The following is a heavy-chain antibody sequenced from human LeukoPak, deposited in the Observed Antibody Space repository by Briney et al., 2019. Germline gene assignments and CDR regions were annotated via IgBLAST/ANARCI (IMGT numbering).Heavy chain of an antibody. CDR1: GGTFSSYA. CDR3: ARDRIAVACSLDY. V-gene: IGHV1-69*06. D-gene: IGHD6-19*01. CDR2: IIPIFAKA. J-gene: IGHJ4*02. Sequence: SVKVSCKASGGTFSSYAISWVRQAPGQGLEWMGEIIPIFAKAKYAQKFQGRVTITADKSTSTAYMELSRLRSEDTAVYYCARDRIAVACSLDYCGQGTLVTVSS.